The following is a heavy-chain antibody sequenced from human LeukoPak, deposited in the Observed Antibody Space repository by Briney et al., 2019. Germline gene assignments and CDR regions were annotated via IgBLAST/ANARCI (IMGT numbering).Heavy chain of an antibody. CDR2: INHSGST. CDR1: GGSFSGYY. Sequence: PSETLSLTCAVYGGSFSGYYWSWIRQPPGKGLEWIGEINHSGSTNYNPSLKSRVTISVDTSKNQFSLKLSSVTAADTAVYYCARGGYQNGYSGTPAHYWGQGTLVTVSS. CDR3: ARGGYQNGYSGTPAHY. V-gene: IGHV4-34*01. J-gene: IGHJ4*02. D-gene: IGHD6-13*01.